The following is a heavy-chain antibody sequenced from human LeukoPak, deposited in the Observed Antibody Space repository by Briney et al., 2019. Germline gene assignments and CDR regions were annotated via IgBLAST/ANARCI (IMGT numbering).Heavy chain of an antibody. Sequence: HSGGSLRLSCAASGFTVRSNSMNWVRQAPGKGLEWVSLISGSGGTTYYADSVKGRFTISRDNSKNTLYLQMNSLRVEDTAVYYCAKGNYYYGSGTYPNFDYWGQGTLVTVSS. CDR3: AKGNYYYGSGTYPNFDY. V-gene: IGHV3-23*01. D-gene: IGHD3-10*01. CDR1: GFTVRSNS. CDR2: ISGSGGTT. J-gene: IGHJ4*02.